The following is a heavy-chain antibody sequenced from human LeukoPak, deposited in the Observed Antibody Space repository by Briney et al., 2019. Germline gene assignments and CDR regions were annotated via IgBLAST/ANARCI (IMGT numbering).Heavy chain of an antibody. CDR1: GFTFSNYA. CDR2: ITGSGGST. Sequence: GGSLRLSCAASGFTFSNYAMSWVRQAPGKGLEWVSSITGSGGSTYYADSVKGRFTISRDNSKNTLYLQMNSLRPEDTAVYYCARETEAFDYWGQGTLVTVSS. CDR3: ARETEAFDY. J-gene: IGHJ4*02. V-gene: IGHV3-23*01.